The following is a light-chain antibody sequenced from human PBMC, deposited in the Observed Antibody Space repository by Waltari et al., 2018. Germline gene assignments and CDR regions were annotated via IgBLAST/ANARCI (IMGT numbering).Light chain of an antibody. CDR3: QQSYSTPRT. J-gene: IGKJ2*01. Sequence: DVQMTQSPSSLSASVGDTVTITCRASQTISRYLNLYQQQPGKAPKLLIYAATTFQSEVPSRFTGSGSGTDFTLTLSSVQPEDFATYYCQQSYSTPRTFGQGTKLDIK. CDR2: AAT. CDR1: QTISRY. V-gene: IGKV1-39*01.